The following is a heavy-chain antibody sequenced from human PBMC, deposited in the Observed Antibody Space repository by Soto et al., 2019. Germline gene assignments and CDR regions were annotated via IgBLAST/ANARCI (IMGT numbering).Heavy chain of an antibody. J-gene: IGHJ4*02. CDR3: ARDREYSSSYTVYDY. V-gene: IGHV4-30-4*01. D-gene: IGHD6-6*01. CDR2: IYYSGST. CDR1: GGSFSDYY. Sequence: SETLSLTCAAYGGSFSDYYWSWIRQPPGKGLEWIGYIYYSGSTYYNPSLKSRVTISVDTSKNQFSLKLSSVTAADTAVYYCARDREYSSSYTVYDYWGQGTLVTVSS.